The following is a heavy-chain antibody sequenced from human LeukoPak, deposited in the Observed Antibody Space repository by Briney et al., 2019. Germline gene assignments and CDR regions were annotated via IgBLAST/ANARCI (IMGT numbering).Heavy chain of an antibody. D-gene: IGHD5-18*01. Sequence: SETLSLTCAVSGGSISSSNWWSWVRQPPGKGLEWIGEIYHSGSTNYNPSLKSRVTISVDKSKNQFSLELGSLTAADTAVYYCARGGYGSAFGVWGQGTLVIVSS. CDR1: GGSISSSNW. J-gene: IGHJ3*01. CDR2: IYHSGST. V-gene: IGHV4-4*02. CDR3: ARGGYGSAFGV.